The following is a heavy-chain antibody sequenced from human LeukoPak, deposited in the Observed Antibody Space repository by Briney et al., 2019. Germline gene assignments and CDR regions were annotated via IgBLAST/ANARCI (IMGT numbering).Heavy chain of an antibody. CDR2: INHSGST. Sequence: PSETLSLTCAVYGVSFSGYYWSWIRQPPGKGLEWLGEINHSGSTNYNPSLKSRVTISVDTSKNQFSLKLSSVTAADTAVYYCARGPPPHYDFWSGYYRTYNWFDPWGQGTLVTVSS. CDR1: GVSFSGYY. CDR3: ARGPPPHYDFWSGYYRTYNWFDP. D-gene: IGHD3-3*01. J-gene: IGHJ5*02. V-gene: IGHV4-34*01.